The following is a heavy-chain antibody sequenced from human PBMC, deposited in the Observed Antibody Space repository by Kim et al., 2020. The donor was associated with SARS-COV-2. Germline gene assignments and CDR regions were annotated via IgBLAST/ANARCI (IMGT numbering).Heavy chain of an antibody. Sequence: GGSLRLSCAASGFTFSSYWMAWVRQAPGKGLEWVAHIKQDGSEKFYVESVKGRFTISRDNTRDSLHLELNSLRSEDTAIYFCARDRRLLAPTYPDHFDSWGQGTLVTVAS. CDR2: IKQDGSEK. J-gene: IGHJ4*02. V-gene: IGHV3-7*01. CDR1: GFTFSSYW. D-gene: IGHD2-21*01. CDR3: ARDRRLLAPTYPDHFDS.